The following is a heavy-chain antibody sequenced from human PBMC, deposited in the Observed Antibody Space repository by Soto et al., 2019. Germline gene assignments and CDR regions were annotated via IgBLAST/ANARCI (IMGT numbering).Heavy chain of an antibody. V-gene: IGHV3-73*02. CDR1: GFTLSGSR. D-gene: IGHD2-21*02. J-gene: IGHJ5*02. CDR3: TRQYGGGDCSRVDP. CDR2: IRSKADSYAT. Sequence: EVQLVESGGGLVQPGGSLKLSCAASGFTLSGSRIHWVRQASGKGLEWVGRIRSKADSYATAYAASVRGRFTISRDDSKNTAYLQMSSLKTEDTAVYYCTRQYGGGDCSRVDPWGQGTLVTVSS.